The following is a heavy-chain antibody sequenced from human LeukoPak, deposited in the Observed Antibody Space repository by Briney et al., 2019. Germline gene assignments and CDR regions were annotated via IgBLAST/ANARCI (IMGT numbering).Heavy chain of an antibody. CDR1: GGSISRSNYY. Sequence: PSDSLSPTCTVSGGSISRSNYYSGWIRQPGGKGLEWIGSIYYTGSTYYYLSLKSRVTISVDTSKTQYSLKMSSVTAADTAVYYCARHVSTSSCGADCYAGGMDVWGQGTTVTVSS. D-gene: IGHD2-21*01. CDR2: IYYTGST. J-gene: IGHJ6*02. V-gene: IGHV4-39*01. CDR3: ARHVSTSSCGADCYAGGMDV.